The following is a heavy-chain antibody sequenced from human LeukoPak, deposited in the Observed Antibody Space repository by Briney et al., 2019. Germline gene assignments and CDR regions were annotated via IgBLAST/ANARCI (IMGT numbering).Heavy chain of an antibody. CDR2: IYYSGST. D-gene: IGHD3-9*01. V-gene: IGHV4-39*01. CDR1: GGSISSSSYY. J-gene: IGHJ2*01. Sequence: SETLSLTCTVSGGSISSSSYYWGWIRQPPGKGLEWIGSIYYSGSTYYNQSLKSRVTISVDTSKNQFSLKLSSVTAADTAVYYCARQYQLRYFDWLLYWYFDLWGRGTLVTVSS. CDR3: ARQYQLRYFDWLLYWYFDL.